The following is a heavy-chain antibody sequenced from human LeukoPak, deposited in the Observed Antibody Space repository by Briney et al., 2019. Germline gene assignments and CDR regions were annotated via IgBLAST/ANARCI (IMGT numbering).Heavy chain of an antibody. J-gene: IGHJ3*02. V-gene: IGHV1-69*13. CDR3: ARDLLGYYYDSSGYYPTGAFDI. CDR1: GGTFSSYA. CDR2: IIPIFGTA. Sequence: ASVKVSCKASGGTFSSYAISWVRQAPGQGLEWMGGIIPIFGTANYAQKFQGRVTITADESTSTAYMELSSLRSEDTAVYYCARDLLGYYYDSSGYYPTGAFDIWGQGTMVTVSS. D-gene: IGHD3-22*01.